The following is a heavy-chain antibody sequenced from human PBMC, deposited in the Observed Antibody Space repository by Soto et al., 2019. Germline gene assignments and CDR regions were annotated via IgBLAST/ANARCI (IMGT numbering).Heavy chain of an antibody. J-gene: IGHJ6*02. CDR1: GGSISSYY. Sequence: PSETLSLTCTVSGGSISSYYWSWIRQPPGKGLEWIGYMYYSGSTNYNPSLKSRVTISVDTSKNQFSLKLSSVTAADTAVYYCARGGGFYYGMDVWGQGTTVTVSS. CDR2: MYYSGST. V-gene: IGHV4-59*01. D-gene: IGHD6-25*01. CDR3: ARGGGFYYGMDV.